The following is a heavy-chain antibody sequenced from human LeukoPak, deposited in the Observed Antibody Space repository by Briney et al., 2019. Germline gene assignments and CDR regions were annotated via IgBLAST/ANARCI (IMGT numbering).Heavy chain of an antibody. CDR1: GFTLSSLG. Sequence: GGPLRLSCAPSGFTLSSLGMHEAREAQGKGVEGVGVISYDGNNKYYVDYVKGRFTISRDNSKNTVYLQMNSLRAEDTAVYYCASDREPSRILLVADYWGQGTLVTVSS. J-gene: IGHJ4*02. D-gene: IGHD2-8*01. CDR2: ISYDGNNK. V-gene: IGHV3-30*03. CDR3: ASDREPSRILLVADY.